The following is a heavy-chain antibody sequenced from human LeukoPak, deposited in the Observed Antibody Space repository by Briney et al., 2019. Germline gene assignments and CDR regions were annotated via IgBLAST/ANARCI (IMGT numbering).Heavy chain of an antibody. CDR1: GCTLTELS. V-gene: IGHV1-24*01. D-gene: IGHD3-9*01. CDR3: ATVSTNYDILTGYDTFDY. Sequence: GASVKVSCKVSGCTLTELSMHWVRQAPGKGLEWMGGFDPEDGETIYAQKFQGRVTMTEDTSTDTAYMELSSLRSEDTAVYYCATVSTNYDILTGYDTFDYWGQGTLVTVSS. CDR2: FDPEDGET. J-gene: IGHJ4*02.